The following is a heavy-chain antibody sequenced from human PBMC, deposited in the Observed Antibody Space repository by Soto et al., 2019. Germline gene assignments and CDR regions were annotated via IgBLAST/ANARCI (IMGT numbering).Heavy chain of an antibody. V-gene: IGHV1-8*01. CDR2: MNPNSGNT. CDR3: ASYSHDSSGYYYLDAFDI. CDR1: GYTFTSYD. Sequence: QVQLVQSGAEVKKPGASVKVSCKASGYTFTSYDINWVRQATGQGLEWMGWMNPNSGNTGYAQKFQGRVTMTRNTSISTAYMELSSLRYEDTAVYYCASYSHDSSGYYYLDAFDIWGQGTMVTVSS. J-gene: IGHJ3*02. D-gene: IGHD3-22*01.